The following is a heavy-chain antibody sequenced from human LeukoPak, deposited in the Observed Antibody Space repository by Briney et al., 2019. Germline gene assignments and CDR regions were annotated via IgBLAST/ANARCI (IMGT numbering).Heavy chain of an antibody. CDR1: GFTFSSYS. CDR2: ISSSSSYI. V-gene: IGHV3-21*01. CDR3: ARDLYYYDSSGYYGDPYYFDY. Sequence: GGSLRLSCAASGFTFSSYSMNWVRQAPGKGLESVSSISSSSSYIYYADSVKGRFTISRDNAKNSLYLQMNSLRAEDTAVYYCARDLYYYDSSGYYGDPYYFDYWGQGTLVTVSS. J-gene: IGHJ4*02. D-gene: IGHD3-22*01.